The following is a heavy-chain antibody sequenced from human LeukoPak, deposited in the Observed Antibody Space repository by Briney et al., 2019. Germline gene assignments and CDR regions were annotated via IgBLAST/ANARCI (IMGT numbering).Heavy chain of an antibody. Sequence: SVKVSCKASGFTFTSSAMQWLRQARGQGLEWIGWIVVGSGNTNYAQKFQERVTITRDMSTSTGYMELSSLRSEDTAVYYCAAGSGWYTPDYWGQGTLVTVSS. CDR2: IVVGSGNT. CDR3: AAGSGWYTPDY. V-gene: IGHV1-58*02. D-gene: IGHD6-19*01. J-gene: IGHJ4*02. CDR1: GFTFTSSA.